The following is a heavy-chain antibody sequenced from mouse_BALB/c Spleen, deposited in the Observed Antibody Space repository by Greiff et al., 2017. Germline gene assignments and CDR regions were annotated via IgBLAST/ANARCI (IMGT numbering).Heavy chain of an antibody. D-gene: IGHD2-14*01. CDR2: ISYSGST. Sequence: VQLKQSGPGLVKPSQSLSLTCTVTGYSITSDYAWNWIRQFPGNKLEWMGYISYSGSTSYNPSLKSRISITRDTSKNQFFLQLNSVTTEDTATYYCARSGRYDWFAYWGQGTLVTVSA. V-gene: IGHV3-2*02. CDR3: ARSGRYDWFAY. CDR1: GYSITSDYA. J-gene: IGHJ3*01.